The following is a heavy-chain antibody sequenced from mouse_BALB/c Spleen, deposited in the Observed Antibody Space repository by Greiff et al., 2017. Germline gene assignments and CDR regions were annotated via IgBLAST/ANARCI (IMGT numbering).Heavy chain of an antibody. CDR3: ARGLYENAMDY. CDR2: ISYDGSN. CDR1: GYSITSGYY. D-gene: IGHD1-1*01. J-gene: IGHJ4*01. V-gene: IGHV3-6*02. Sequence: EVKLQESGPGLVKPSQSLSLTCSVTGYSITSGYYWNWIRQFPGNKLEWMGYISYDGSNNYNPSLKNRISITRDTSKNQFFLKLNSVTTEDTATYYCARGLYENAMDYWGQGTSVTVSS.